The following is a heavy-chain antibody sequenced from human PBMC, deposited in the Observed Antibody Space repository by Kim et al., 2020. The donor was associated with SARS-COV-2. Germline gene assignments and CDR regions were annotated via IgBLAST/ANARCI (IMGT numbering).Heavy chain of an antibody. V-gene: IGHV1-8*01. D-gene: IGHD2-2*01. CDR3: ATIVVVPAARTSVYYYYGMDV. Sequence: ASVKVSCKASGYTVTSYDINWVRQATGQGLEWMGWMNPNSGNTGYAQKFQGRVTMTRNTSISTAYMELSSLRSEDTAVYYCATIVVVPAARTSVYYYYGMDVWGQGTTVTVSS. J-gene: IGHJ6*02. CDR2: MNPNSGNT. CDR1: GYTVTSYD.